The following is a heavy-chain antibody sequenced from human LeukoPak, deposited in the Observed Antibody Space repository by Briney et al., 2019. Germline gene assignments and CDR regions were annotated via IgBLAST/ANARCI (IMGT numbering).Heavy chain of an antibody. CDR1: GYTFPSYW. V-gene: IGHV5-51*01. Sequence: HGESLKISCKGSGYTFPSYWIAWVRQMPGKGLERMGAIYVGGSDTRYSPSFQGQVTISADKSISTAYLQWGSLKASDTAMYYCARLGYCSGGTCYKSYFDYWGQGTLVTVSS. CDR3: ARLGYCSGGTCYKSYFDY. J-gene: IGHJ4*02. D-gene: IGHD2-15*01. CDR2: IYVGGSDT.